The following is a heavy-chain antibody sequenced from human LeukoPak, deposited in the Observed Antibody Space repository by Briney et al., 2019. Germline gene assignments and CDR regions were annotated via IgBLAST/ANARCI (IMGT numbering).Heavy chain of an antibody. CDR2: IYYSGST. J-gene: IGHJ4*02. CDR1: GGSISSSSYS. D-gene: IGHD2-2*01. Sequence: PSETLSLTCTVSGGSISSSSYSWGWIRQPPGKGLEWIGSIYYSGSTYYNPSLKSRVTISVDTSKNQFSLKLSSVTAADTAVYYCARTLAAASLPGIDYWGQGTLVTVSS. CDR3: ARTLAAASLPGIDY. V-gene: IGHV4-39*01.